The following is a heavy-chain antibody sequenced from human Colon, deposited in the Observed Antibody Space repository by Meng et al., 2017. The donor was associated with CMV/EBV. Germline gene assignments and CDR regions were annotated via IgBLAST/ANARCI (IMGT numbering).Heavy chain of an antibody. Sequence: GESLKISCKGSGSSFTGHWIAWVRQPPGKGLEWMGIIYPADSDTRYSPSFQGHVTISADKSISTAYLQWSSLKASDTAMYYCARGGLADFDYWGQGALVTVSS. J-gene: IGHJ4*02. V-gene: IGHV5-51*01. CDR3: ARGGLADFDY. CDR2: IYPADSDT. D-gene: IGHD3-16*01. CDR1: GSSFTGHW.